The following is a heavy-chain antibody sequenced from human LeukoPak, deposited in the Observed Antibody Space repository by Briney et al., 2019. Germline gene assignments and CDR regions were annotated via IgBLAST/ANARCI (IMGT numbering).Heavy chain of an antibody. Sequence: ASVKVSCKASGYTFTGYYMHWVRQAPGQGLEWMGWINPNSGGTNYAQKFQGRVTMTWDTSISTAYMELSRLRSDDTAVYYCARDGTVVSKRRFDYWGQGTLVTVSS. CDR3: ARDGTVVSKRRFDY. V-gene: IGHV1-2*02. CDR1: GYTFTGYY. J-gene: IGHJ4*02. CDR2: INPNSGGT. D-gene: IGHD4-23*01.